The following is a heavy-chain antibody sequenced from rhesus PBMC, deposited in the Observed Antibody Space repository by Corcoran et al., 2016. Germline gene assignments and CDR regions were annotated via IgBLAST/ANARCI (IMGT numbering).Heavy chain of an antibody. CDR3: AKEAVRAFDY. V-gene: IGHV3S42*01. CDR1: GVTFSSYW. J-gene: IGHJ4*01. CDR2: INRGGERT. Sequence: EVQLVESGGGLAKPGGSLRLSCAASGVTFSSYWMNWVRQTPGKRLEGSSAINRGGERTYYADSVKGRFTISSDNSKNTLSLQMNSLRAEDTAVYYCAKEAVRAFDYWGQGVLVTVSS. D-gene: IGHD4-23*01.